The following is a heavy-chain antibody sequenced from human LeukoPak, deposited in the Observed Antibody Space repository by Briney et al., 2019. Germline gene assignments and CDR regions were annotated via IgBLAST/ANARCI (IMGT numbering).Heavy chain of an antibody. CDR2: INHSGST. CDR3: ARERKDYSKDY. Sequence: SETLSLTCAVYGGSFSGYYWSWIRQPPGKGLEWIGEINHSGSTNYNPSLKSRVTISVDTSKNQFSLKLSSVTAADTAVYYCARERKDYSKDYWGQGTLVTVSS. V-gene: IGHV4-34*01. CDR1: GGSFSGYY. J-gene: IGHJ4*02. D-gene: IGHD4-11*01.